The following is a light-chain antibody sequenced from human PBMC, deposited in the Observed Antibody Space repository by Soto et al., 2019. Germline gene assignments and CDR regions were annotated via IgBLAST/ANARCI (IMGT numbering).Light chain of an antibody. CDR2: ESS. Sequence: ENLLTQAPPTLPLSPVSLATVPFMASQNVANYLDWYQQKPGQAPRLRIYESSNRATGIAARFSGSGSGTEFTLTISSLQSEDFAVYYCQQYSNWPPITFGQGTRLEI. CDR1: QNVANY. V-gene: IGKV3-11*01. J-gene: IGKJ5*01. CDR3: QQYSNWPPIT.